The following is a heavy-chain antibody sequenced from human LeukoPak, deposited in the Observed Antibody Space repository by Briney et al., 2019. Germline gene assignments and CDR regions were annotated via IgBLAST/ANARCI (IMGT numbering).Heavy chain of an antibody. CDR1: GYSFTVNY. CDR3: ARIHQYYSDGNGYYER. CDR2: INPNTGGT. Sequence: ASVTVSCKTSGYSFTVNYIHWVRQAPGQGLEWMGWINPNTGGTNYAQKFQGRVTMTRDTSISTAYMELSSLRSDDTAVYYCARIHQYYSDGNGYYERWGQGTLVTVSP. J-gene: IGHJ4*02. V-gene: IGHV1-2*02. D-gene: IGHD3-22*01.